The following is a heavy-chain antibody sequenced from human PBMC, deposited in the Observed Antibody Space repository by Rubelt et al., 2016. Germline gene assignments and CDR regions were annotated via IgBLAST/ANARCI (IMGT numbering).Heavy chain of an antibody. Sequence: EVQLLDSGGGLVQPGGSLRLSCAASGFSFSSYAINWVRQAPGKGLEWVSGIGGSGDTTYYADSVKGRFTISRDNSKNTVDLQMNSLRAEDTAVYYCARDLLFGGQGTLVTVSS. CDR2: IGGSGDTT. J-gene: IGHJ4*02. CDR1: GFSFSSYA. D-gene: IGHD2-15*01. CDR3: ARDLLF. V-gene: IGHV3-23*01.